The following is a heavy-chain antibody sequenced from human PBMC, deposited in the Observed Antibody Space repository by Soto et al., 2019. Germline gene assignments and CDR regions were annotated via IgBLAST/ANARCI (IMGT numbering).Heavy chain of an antibody. Sequence: QITLKESGPTLVKPTQTLTLTCTFSGFSLNTSGVGVGWIRQPPGKALEWLALIYWDDDKRYSPSLKSRLTITKDTPKNPVVLTMTNMDPVDTRTYYCSHGPSGDYPIDYWGQGTLVTVSS. CDR2: IYWDDDK. J-gene: IGHJ4*02. CDR3: SHGPSGDYPIDY. CDR1: GFSLNTSGVG. D-gene: IGHD4-17*01. V-gene: IGHV2-5*02.